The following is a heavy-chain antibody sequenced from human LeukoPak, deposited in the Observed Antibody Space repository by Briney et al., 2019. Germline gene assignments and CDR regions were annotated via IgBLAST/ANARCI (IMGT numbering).Heavy chain of an antibody. Sequence: PGGSLTLSCAASGFTVSGTHMSWVRQAPGKGLEWVSAMYTDGTTYYSDSVAGRFTVSRDNSKNTLYLHMNSLRVEDTAVYYCAKDEATSGGGLASWGQGTLVSVSS. V-gene: IGHV3-53*01. D-gene: IGHD3-16*01. CDR2: MYTDGTT. CDR3: AKDEATSGGGLAS. CDR1: GFTVSGTH. J-gene: IGHJ4*02.